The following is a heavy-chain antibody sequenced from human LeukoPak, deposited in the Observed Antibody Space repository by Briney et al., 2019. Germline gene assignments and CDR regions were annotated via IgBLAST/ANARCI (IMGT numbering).Heavy chain of an antibody. V-gene: IGHV4-61*02. CDR3: ARGGYYFDY. CDR2: IYTSGST. Sequence: SQTLSLTCTVSGGSISSGSYYWSWIRQPAGKGLEWIGRIYTSGSTNYNPSLKSRVTISVDTSKNQFSLKLSSVTAADTAVYYCARGGYYFDYWGQGTPVTVSS. J-gene: IGHJ4*02. D-gene: IGHD3-16*01. CDR1: GGSISSGSYY.